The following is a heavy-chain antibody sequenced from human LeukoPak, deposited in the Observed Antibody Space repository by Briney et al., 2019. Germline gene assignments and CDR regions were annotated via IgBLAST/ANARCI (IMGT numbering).Heavy chain of an antibody. V-gene: IGHV3-48*01. D-gene: IGHD3-22*01. CDR3: ARDPYYDSSGYRLYGMDV. CDR1: GFTFNAFG. CDR2: IGTTSGAI. Sequence: GGSLRLSCAASGFTFNAFGMNWVRQAPGKGLEWVSYIGTTSGAIYYADSVKGRFTISRDNSKNTLYLQMNSLRAEGTAVYYCARDPYYDSSGYRLYGMDVWGQGTTVTVSS. J-gene: IGHJ6*02.